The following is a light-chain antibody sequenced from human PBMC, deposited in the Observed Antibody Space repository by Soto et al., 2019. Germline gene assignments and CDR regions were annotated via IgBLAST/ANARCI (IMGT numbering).Light chain of an antibody. V-gene: IGKV3-15*01. Sequence: EIVMTQSPATLSVSPGERATLSCRASQSVSSNFAWYQQKPGQAPRLLIYGASTRATGIPARFSGSGSGTEFTLTISSLQSEDFAVYYCQQYNNWCTFGQGTKVESK. J-gene: IGKJ1*01. CDR2: GAS. CDR3: QQYNNWCT. CDR1: QSVSSN.